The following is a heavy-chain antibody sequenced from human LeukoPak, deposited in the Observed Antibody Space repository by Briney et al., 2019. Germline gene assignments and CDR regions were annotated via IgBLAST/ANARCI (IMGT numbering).Heavy chain of an antibody. CDR1: GYTFTSYG. Sequence: ASVKVSCKASGYTFTSYGISWVRQAPGQGLEWMGWISAYNGNTNYAQKLQGRVTMTTDTSTSTAYMELRSLRSDDTAVYYCARDGGERSYYYYYYMDVWGKGTTVTVSS. CDR3: ARDGGERSYYYYYYMDV. J-gene: IGHJ6*03. V-gene: IGHV1-18*01. D-gene: IGHD1-1*01. CDR2: ISAYNGNT.